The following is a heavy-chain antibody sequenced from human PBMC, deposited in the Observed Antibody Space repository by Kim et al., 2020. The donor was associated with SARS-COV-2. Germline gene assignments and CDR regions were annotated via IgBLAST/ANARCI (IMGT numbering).Heavy chain of an antibody. CDR2: INADGTKT. CDR3: IRGYTYRDY. CDR1: GFIFSNSW. V-gene: IGHV3-74*01. Sequence: GGSLRLSCAASGFIFSNSWMHWVRQAPGKGLVWVSRINADGTKTNYADSVKGRFTISRDNAKNTLYLQMNSLRDEDTAVYYCIRGYTYRDYWGQGTLVTVSS. J-gene: IGHJ4*02. D-gene: IGHD5-18*01.